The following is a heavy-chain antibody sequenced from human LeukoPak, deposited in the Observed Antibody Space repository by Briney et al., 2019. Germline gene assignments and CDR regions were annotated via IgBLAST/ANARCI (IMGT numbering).Heavy chain of an antibody. J-gene: IGHJ3*02. D-gene: IGHD3-22*01. V-gene: IGHV3-9*01. CDR2: ISWNSGSI. CDR1: GFTFDDYA. CDR3: ARVITMIVVVDAFDI. Sequence: GGSLRLSCAASGFTFDDYAMHWVRQAPGKCLEWVSGISWNSGSIGYADSVKGRSTISRDNAKNSLYLQMNSLRAEDTAVYYCARVITMIVVVDAFDIWGQGTMVTVSS.